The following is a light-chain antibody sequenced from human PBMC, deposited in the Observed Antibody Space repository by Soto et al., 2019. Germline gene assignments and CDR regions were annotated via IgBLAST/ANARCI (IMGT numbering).Light chain of an antibody. CDR3: QQYNSYSWT. Sequence: DIQMTQSPSTLSSSVLERFTITCRASQSISSWLAWYQQKPGKAPKLLIYDASSLESGVPSRFSGSGSGTEFTLTISSLQPDDFATYYCQQYNSYSWTFGQGTKVDIK. CDR2: DAS. CDR1: QSISSW. J-gene: IGKJ1*01. V-gene: IGKV1-5*01.